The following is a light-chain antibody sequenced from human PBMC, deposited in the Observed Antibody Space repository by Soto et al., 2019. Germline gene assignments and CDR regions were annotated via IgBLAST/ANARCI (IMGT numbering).Light chain of an antibody. CDR1: QNINNG. J-gene: IGKJ1*01. CDR3: QQYSSDPT. V-gene: IGKV1-5*03. Sequence: DIQMTQSPSTLSASVGDRVTSTCRASQNINNGLAWYQQKPGKAPKLLIYRASSLENGVPSRFSGRGSGTDFIFTITSLQPDDFATYYCQQYSSDPTFGQGTKVEIK. CDR2: RAS.